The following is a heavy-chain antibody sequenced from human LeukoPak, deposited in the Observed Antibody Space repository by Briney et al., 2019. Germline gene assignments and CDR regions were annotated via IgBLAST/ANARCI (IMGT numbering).Heavy chain of an antibody. CDR1: GDSISSGDYY. Sequence: SPSQTLSLTCTVSGDSISSGDYYWHWIRQPAGKGLEWIARISSSGSTNYNPSLKSRVTISVDTSKNQFSLKLSSVTAADTAVYFCARGPYSYDSSGAFDIWGQGTMVTVSS. V-gene: IGHV4-61*02. CDR2: ISSSGST. D-gene: IGHD3-22*01. CDR3: ARGPYSYDSSGAFDI. J-gene: IGHJ3*02.